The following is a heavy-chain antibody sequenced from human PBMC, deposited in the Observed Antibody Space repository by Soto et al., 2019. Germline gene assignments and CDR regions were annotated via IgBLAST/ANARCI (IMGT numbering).Heavy chain of an antibody. CDR1: GYTFTSYY. Sequence: GESLKISCKGSGYTFTSYYMHWVRQAPGQGLEWMGIINPSGGSTSYAQKSQGRVTMTRDTSTSTVYMELSSLRSEDTAVYYCARVVGAIGPPYYFDYWGQGTLVTVSS. V-gene: IGHV1-46*01. CDR3: ARVVGAIGPPYYFDY. CDR2: INPSGGST. D-gene: IGHD1-26*01. J-gene: IGHJ4*02.